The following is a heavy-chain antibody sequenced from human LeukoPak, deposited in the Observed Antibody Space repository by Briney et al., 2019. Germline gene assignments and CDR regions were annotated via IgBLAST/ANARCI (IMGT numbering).Heavy chain of an antibody. D-gene: IGHD2-2*01. CDR1: GFTFSSYA. CDR2: ISGSGGST. J-gene: IGHJ5*02. CDR3: AKDPCSGTSCYPYNWFDP. Sequence: GGSLRLSCAASGFTFSSYAMSWVRQAPGKGLEWVSAISGSGGSTYYADSVKGRFTISRDNSKNTLYLQMNSLRAEDTAVYYCAKDPCSGTSCYPYNWFDPWGRGTLVTVSS. V-gene: IGHV3-23*01.